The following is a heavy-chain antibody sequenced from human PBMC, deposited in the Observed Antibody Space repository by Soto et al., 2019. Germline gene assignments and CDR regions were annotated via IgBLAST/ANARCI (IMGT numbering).Heavy chain of an antibody. V-gene: IGHV1-69*06. J-gene: IGHJ6*02. CDR2: IITIFGTA. Sequence: QVQLVQSGAEVKKPGSSVKVSCTASGGTFSSYAISWVRQAPGQGLEWMGGIITIFGTANYAQKFQGRVTITADKFTSPAYMELSSRRSEDTVVYYCARGGSSGRRHGMDVWGQGTTVTVSS. D-gene: IGHD3-22*01. CDR3: ARGGSSGRRHGMDV. CDR1: GGTFSSYA.